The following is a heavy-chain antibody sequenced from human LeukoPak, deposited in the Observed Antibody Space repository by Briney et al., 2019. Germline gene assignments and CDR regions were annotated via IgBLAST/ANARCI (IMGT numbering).Heavy chain of an antibody. CDR1: GFTFSSYW. D-gene: IGHD1-1*01. J-gene: IGHJ4*02. CDR2: ISSDGSST. CDR3: ARALPPSVNTPWK. V-gene: IGHV3-74*01. Sequence: PGGSLRLSCAASGFTFSSYWMHWVRQAPGKGLVWVSRISSDGSSTSYADSVKGRFTIFRDNAKNTLYLRMNSLGAEDTAVYYCARALPPSVNTPWKWGQGTQVTVSS.